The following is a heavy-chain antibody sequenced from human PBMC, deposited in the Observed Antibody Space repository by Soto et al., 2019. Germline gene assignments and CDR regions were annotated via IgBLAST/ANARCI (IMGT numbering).Heavy chain of an antibody. Sequence: QVQLQESGPGLVKPSQTLSLTCTVSGGSISSGDYYWSWIRQPPGKGLEWIGYIYYSGSTYYNPSLKSRVTISVDTSKNQLSLKLSSVTAADTAVYYYAREFYYDGAGSYYKGYDAFDIWGQGTMVTVSS. CDR1: GGSISSGDYY. CDR3: AREFYYDGAGSYYKGYDAFDI. J-gene: IGHJ3*02. V-gene: IGHV4-30-4*01. CDR2: IYYSGST. D-gene: IGHD3-10*01.